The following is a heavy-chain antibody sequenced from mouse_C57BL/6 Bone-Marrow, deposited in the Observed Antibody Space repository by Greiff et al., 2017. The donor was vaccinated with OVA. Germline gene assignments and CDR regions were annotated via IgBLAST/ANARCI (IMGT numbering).Heavy chain of an antibody. Sequence: QVQLQQPGAELVMPGASVKLSCKASGYTFTSYWMHWVKQRPGQGLEWIGEIDPSDSYTNYNQKFKGKSTLTVDKSSSTAYMQLSSLTSEDSAVYYCARSARTGDYWGQGTTLTVSS. D-gene: IGHD4-1*01. CDR1: GYTFTSYW. J-gene: IGHJ2*01. CDR3: ARSARTGDY. V-gene: IGHV1-69*01. CDR2: IDPSDSYT.